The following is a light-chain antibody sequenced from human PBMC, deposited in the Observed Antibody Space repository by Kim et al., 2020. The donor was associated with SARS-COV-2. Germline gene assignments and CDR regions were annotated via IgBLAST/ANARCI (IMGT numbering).Light chain of an antibody. Sequence: YTGERDTLACRARQSVSSNLAQYQQTAGQAPRRLIYDASNRATGIPPRFCGSGSGTDFTLTISSLEPEDFAVYYCEQRTNWPRTFGGGTKGDIK. CDR3: EQRTNWPRT. CDR1: QSVSSN. V-gene: IGKV3-11*01. J-gene: IGKJ4*01. CDR2: DAS.